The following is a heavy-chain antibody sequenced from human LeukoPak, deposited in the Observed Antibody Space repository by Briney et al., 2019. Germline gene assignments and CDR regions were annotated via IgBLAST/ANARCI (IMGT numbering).Heavy chain of an antibody. J-gene: IGHJ4*02. CDR2: INPNSGGT. CDR3: ARAVYCSSTSCYMGYFDY. D-gene: IGHD2-2*02. CDR1: GYTFTGYY. Sequence: ASVKVSCKASGYTFTGYYMHWVRQAPGQGLEWMGWINPNSGGTNYAQKFQGRVTMTRDTSISTAYMELSRLRSDDTAVYYCARAVYCSSTSCYMGYFDYWGQGTLVTVSS. V-gene: IGHV1-2*02.